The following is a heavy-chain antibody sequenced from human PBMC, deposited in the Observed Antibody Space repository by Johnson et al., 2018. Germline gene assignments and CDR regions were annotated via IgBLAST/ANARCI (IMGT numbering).Heavy chain of an antibody. CDR3: ARGRVAVAGRRPLSRGGGMYAFDI. V-gene: IGHV3-30*03. Sequence: QVQLVESGGGVVQPGRSLRLSCAASGFTFSSYGMHWVRQAPGKGLEWVAIISYDGSNKYYVDSVKGRFTISRDKAKTALYLQMNSLRAEDTAVYYCARGRVAVAGRRPLSRGGGMYAFDIWGQGTMVTVSS. J-gene: IGHJ3*02. CDR2: ISYDGSNK. CDR1: GFTFSSYG. D-gene: IGHD6-19*01.